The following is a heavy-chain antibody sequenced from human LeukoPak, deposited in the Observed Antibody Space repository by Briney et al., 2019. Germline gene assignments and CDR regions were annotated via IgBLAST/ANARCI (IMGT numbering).Heavy chain of an antibody. D-gene: IGHD4-17*01. CDR1: GFTFTNYW. V-gene: IGHV3-74*01. CDR2: INPDGSTT. Sequence: GGSLRLSCAASGFTFTNYWMFWVRQAPGKGLVWVSGINPDGSTTAYADSVKGRFTISRENAKSTLYLHMNILRVEDTAVYYCARGRYGDYHWGQGILVTVSS. J-gene: IGHJ4*02. CDR3: ARGRYGDYH.